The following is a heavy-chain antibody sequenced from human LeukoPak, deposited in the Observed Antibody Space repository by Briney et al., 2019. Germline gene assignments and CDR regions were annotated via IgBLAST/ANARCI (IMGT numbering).Heavy chain of an antibody. V-gene: IGHV1-46*01. CDR3: ARDNSLDYNAWWFDP. Sequence: ASVKVSCKASGYTFTSYYMHWVRQAPGQGLEWMGLINPTGDATDYAQKFQGRVTMTRDMSTSTDYLELSSLRSEDTAIYYCARDNSLDYNAWWFDPWGQGTLVTVSS. CDR2: INPTGDAT. D-gene: IGHD3-10*01. J-gene: IGHJ5*02. CDR1: GYTFTSYY.